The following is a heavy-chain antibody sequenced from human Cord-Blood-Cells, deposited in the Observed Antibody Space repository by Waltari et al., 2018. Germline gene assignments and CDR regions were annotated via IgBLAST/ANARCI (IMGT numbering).Heavy chain of an antibody. Sequence: QVQLVQSGAEVKKPGSSVKLSCKASGGTFSSYTISWVRQAPGQGLEWMGRIIPILGIANYAQKFQGRVTITADKSTSTAYMELSSLRSEDTAVYYCATRDPDYGGKGYYFDYWGQGTLVTVSS. D-gene: IGHD4-17*01. CDR2: IIPILGIA. CDR1: GGTFSSYT. J-gene: IGHJ4*02. V-gene: IGHV1-69*02. CDR3: ATRDPDYGGKGYYFDY.